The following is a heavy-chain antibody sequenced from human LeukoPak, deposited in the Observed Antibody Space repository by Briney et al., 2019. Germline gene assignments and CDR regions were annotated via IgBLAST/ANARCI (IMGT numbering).Heavy chain of an antibody. J-gene: IGHJ4*02. CDR2: ISSRSNTI. V-gene: IGHV3-11*01. CDR1: GFTFSDYY. D-gene: IGHD3-9*01. CDR3: ARWGRTYNILTGYSY. Sequence: GRSLRLSCAASGFTFSDYYMSWIRQAPGKGLEWVSYISSRSNTIYYADSVKGRFTISRDNAKNSLYLHMNSLRSEDTAVYYCARWGRTYNILTGYSYWGQGTLVTVSS.